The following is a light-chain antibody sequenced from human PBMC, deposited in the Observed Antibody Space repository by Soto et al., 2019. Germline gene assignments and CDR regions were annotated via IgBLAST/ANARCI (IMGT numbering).Light chain of an antibody. V-gene: IGLV1-40*01. Sequence: QSALTQPPSVSGTPGQRVSISCTGTSSNLGAGYDVHWYQQLPGAAPRLLIFGNNVRPSGVPDRFSGSKSGTSASLAITGLQAEDEASYHCQSYDGSLATSIFGAGTKLTVL. J-gene: IGLJ2*01. CDR3: QSYDGSLATSI. CDR2: GNN. CDR1: SSNLGAGYD.